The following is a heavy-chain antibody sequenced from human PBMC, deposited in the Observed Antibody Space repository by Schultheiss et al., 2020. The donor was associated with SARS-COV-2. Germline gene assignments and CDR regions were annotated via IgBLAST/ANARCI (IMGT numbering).Heavy chain of an antibody. CDR1: GFTFSSYA. D-gene: IGHD6-19*01. J-gene: IGHJ4*02. Sequence: GESLKISCAASGFTFSSYAMHWVRQAPGKGLEWVAVISYDGSNKYYADSVKGRFTISRDNAKNSLYLQMNSLRAEDTALYYCARAVAGTRLFDYWGQGTLVTVSS. CDR3: ARAVAGTRLFDY. CDR2: ISYDGSNK. V-gene: IGHV3-30*04.